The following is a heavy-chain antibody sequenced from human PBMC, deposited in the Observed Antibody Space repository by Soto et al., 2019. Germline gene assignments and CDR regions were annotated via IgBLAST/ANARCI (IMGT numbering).Heavy chain of an antibody. V-gene: IGHV3-30-3*01. Sequence: PGGSLRLSCAAPGFTFSSYAMHWVRQAPGKGLEWVAVISYDGSNKYYADSVKGRFTISRDNSKNTLYLQMNSLRAEDTAVYYCARALGGSWYLDYWGQGTLVTVSS. D-gene: IGHD6-13*01. CDR1: GFTFSSYA. CDR2: ISYDGSNK. CDR3: ARALGGSWYLDY. J-gene: IGHJ4*02.